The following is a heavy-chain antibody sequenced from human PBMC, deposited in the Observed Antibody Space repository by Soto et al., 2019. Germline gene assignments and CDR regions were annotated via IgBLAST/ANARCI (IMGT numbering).Heavy chain of an antibody. CDR1: GGSISCSHCY. J-gene: IGHJ5*02. CDR3: ARRYDYDILTGYYISWFDP. D-gene: IGHD3-9*01. Sequence: ASETLSLTCPVSGGSISCSHCYWGWIRQPPGKGLEWIGSIYYSGSTYYNPSLKSRVTISVDTSKNQFSLKLSSVTAADTAVYYCARRYDYDILTGYYISWFDPWGQGTLVTVSS. CDR2: IYYSGST. V-gene: IGHV4-39*01.